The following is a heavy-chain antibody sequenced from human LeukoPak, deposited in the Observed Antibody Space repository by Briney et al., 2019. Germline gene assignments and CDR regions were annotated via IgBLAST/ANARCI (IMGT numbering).Heavy chain of an antibody. J-gene: IGHJ4*02. CDR2: INPNSGGT. V-gene: IGHV1-2*02. Sequence: ASVKVSCKASGYTFTAYYMHWVRQAPGQGLEWMGWINPNSGGTNYAQKFQGRVTMTRDTSISTAYMELSRLRSDDTAVYYCARTTGGYCTSTSCLFEYWGQGTLVTVSS. D-gene: IGHD2-2*01. CDR3: ARTTGGYCTSTSCLFEY. CDR1: GYTFTAYY.